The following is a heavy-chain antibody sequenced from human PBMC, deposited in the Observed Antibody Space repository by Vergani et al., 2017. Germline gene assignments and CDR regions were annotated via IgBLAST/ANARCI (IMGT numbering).Heavy chain of an antibody. Sequence: QVQLVESGGGVVQRGRSLRLSCAASGFTFSSYGMHWVRQAPGKGLEWVAVISYDGSNKYYADSVKGRFTISRDNSKNTLYLQMNSLRAEDTAVYYCAKDGIAAAGYHMYYFDYWGQGTLVTVSS. CDR2: ISYDGSNK. CDR3: AKDGIAAAGYHMYYFDY. D-gene: IGHD6-13*01. V-gene: IGHV3-30*18. J-gene: IGHJ4*02. CDR1: GFTFSSYG.